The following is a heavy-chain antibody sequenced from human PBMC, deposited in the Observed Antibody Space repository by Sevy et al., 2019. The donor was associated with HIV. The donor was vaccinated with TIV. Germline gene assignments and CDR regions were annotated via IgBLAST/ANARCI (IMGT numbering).Heavy chain of an antibody. D-gene: IGHD5-18*01. CDR2: IDPSDSYT. Sequence: GESLKISCKGSGYSFTSYWISWVRQMPGKGLEWMGRIDPSDSYTNYSPSFQGHVTISADKSISTAYLKWSSLKASDTAMYYCAREALYSYGSSYYYGMDVWGQGTTVTVSS. CDR3: AREALYSYGSSYYYGMDV. V-gene: IGHV5-10-1*01. J-gene: IGHJ6*02. CDR1: GYSFTSYW.